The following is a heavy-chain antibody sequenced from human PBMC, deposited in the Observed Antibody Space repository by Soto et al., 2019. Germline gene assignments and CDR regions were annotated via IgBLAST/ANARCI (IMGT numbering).Heavy chain of an antibody. CDR3: AKDLRGGDYNWFDP. Sequence: EVQLLESGGGLVQPGGSLRLSCAASGFTFSSYAMSWVRQAPGKGLVWVSAISGSGGSTYYADSVKGRFTISRDNSKNTLYLQMNSLRAEDTDVYYCAKDLRGGDYNWFDPWGQGTLVTVSS. D-gene: IGHD2-21*02. J-gene: IGHJ5*02. CDR2: ISGSGGST. V-gene: IGHV3-23*01. CDR1: GFTFSSYA.